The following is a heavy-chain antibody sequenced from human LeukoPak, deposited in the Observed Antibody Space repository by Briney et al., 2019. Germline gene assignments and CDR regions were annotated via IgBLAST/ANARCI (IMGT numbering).Heavy chain of an antibody. D-gene: IGHD6-6*01. V-gene: IGHV4-59*11. J-gene: IGHJ4*02. Sequence: SETLSLTCTVSGGSISSHYWSWIRQPPGKGLEWIGYIYYSGSTNYNPSLKSRVTISVDTSKNQFSLKLSSVTAADTAVYYCAREFGRSSRYYFDYWGQGTLVTVSS. CDR2: IYYSGST. CDR1: GGSISSHY. CDR3: AREFGRSSRYYFDY.